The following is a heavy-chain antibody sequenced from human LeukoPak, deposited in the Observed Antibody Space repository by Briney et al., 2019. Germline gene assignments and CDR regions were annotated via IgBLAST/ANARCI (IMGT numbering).Heavy chain of an antibody. CDR2: IRWSSGSI. D-gene: IGHD3-22*01. Sequence: GGSLRLSCAASGFTFDDYAMHWVRQAPGKGLEWVSGIRWSSGSIGYADSVKGRFTISRDNAKNSLYLQMNSLRAEDMALYYCAKDIRDHYCDSSGYYLAFDYWGQGTLVTVSS. CDR3: AKDIRDHYCDSSGYYLAFDY. CDR1: GFTFDDYA. J-gene: IGHJ4*02. V-gene: IGHV3-9*03.